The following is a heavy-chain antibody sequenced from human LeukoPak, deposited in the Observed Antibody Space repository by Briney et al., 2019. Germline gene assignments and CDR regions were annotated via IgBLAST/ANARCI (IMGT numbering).Heavy chain of an antibody. D-gene: IGHD3-10*01. Sequence: SETLSLTCSVSGGYISSYYWGWIRQPPGKGLEWIGSIYYSGSTYYNPSLKSRVTISVDTSKNQFSLKLSSVTAADTAVYYCASLTLWFGESLYFDYWGQGTLVTVSS. V-gene: IGHV4-39*01. J-gene: IGHJ4*02. CDR2: IYYSGST. CDR3: ASLTLWFGESLYFDY. CDR1: GGYISSYY.